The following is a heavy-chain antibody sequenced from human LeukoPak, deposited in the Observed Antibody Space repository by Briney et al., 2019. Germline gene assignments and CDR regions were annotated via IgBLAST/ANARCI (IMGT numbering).Heavy chain of an antibody. CDR1: GYTFTGYY. CDR2: INPSSGGT. D-gene: IGHD1-26*01. Sequence: ASVKVSCKASGYTFTGYYMHWVRQAPGQGLEWMGWINPSSGGTNYAQKFQGRVTMTRDTSISTAYMELSRLRSDDTAVYYCAGVVGATNPFDYWGQGTLVTVSS. J-gene: IGHJ4*02. V-gene: IGHV1-2*02. CDR3: AGVVGATNPFDY.